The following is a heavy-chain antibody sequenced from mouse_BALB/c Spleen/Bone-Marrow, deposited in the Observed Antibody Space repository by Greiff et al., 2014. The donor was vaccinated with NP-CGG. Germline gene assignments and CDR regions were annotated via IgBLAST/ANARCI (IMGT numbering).Heavy chain of an antibody. J-gene: IGHJ3*01. CDR3: ARADGYYAWFAY. Sequence: VQLKQSGAEFAKPGASVKLSCTASGFNIKDTYMHWVKRRPEQGLEWIGSIDPANDNTKYDPKFQGKATITADTSSNTAYLQLSSLTSEDTAVYYCARADGYYAWFAYWGQGTLVTVSA. D-gene: IGHD2-3*01. CDR2: IDPANDNT. CDR1: GFNIKDTY. V-gene: IGHV14-3*02.